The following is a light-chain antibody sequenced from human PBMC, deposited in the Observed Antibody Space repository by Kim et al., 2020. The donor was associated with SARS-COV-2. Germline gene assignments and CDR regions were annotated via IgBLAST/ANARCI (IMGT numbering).Light chain of an antibody. V-gene: IGLV1-44*01. CDR1: SSNIGSKT. CDR2: NNN. Sequence: ELTQPPSASATPGQRVTISCSGSSSNIGSKTVTWYQLLPGTAPKLLIYNNNQRPSGVPDRFSGSKSGTSASLAISGLQSEDEADYYCAAWDDRLNEGVFGGGTQLTVL. CDR3: AAWDDRLNEGV. J-gene: IGLJ2*01.